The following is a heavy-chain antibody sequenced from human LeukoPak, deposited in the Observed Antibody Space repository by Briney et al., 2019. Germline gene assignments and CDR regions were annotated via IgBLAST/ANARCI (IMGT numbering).Heavy chain of an antibody. V-gene: IGHV4-39*01. CDR2: IYYSGST. Sequence: PSETLSLTCTVSGGSISSSSYYWGWIRQPPGKGLEWIGSIYYSGSTYYNPSLKSRVTISVDTSKNQSSLKLSSVTAADTAVYYCARHEEYSYGYRKKTGVVSAYFDYWGQGTLVTVSP. CDR1: GGSISSSSYY. D-gene: IGHD5-18*01. CDR3: ARHEEYSYGYRKKTGVVSAYFDY. J-gene: IGHJ4*02.